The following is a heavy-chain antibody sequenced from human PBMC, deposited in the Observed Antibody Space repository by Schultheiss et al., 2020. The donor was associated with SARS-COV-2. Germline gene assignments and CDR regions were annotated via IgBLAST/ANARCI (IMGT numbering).Heavy chain of an antibody. CDR3: ARDPADDFWSGYYMDV. Sequence: GGSLRLSCAASGFTFSSYSMNWVRQAPGKGLEWVSYISSSSSTIYYADSVKGRFTISRDNAKNSLYLQMNSMRAEDTAVYYCARDPADDFWSGYYMDVWGKGTTVTVSS. D-gene: IGHD3-3*01. V-gene: IGHV3-48*04. J-gene: IGHJ6*03. CDR1: GFTFSSYS. CDR2: ISSSSSTI.